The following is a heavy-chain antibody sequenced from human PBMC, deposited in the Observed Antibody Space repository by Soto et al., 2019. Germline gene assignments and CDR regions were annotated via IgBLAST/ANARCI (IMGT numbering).Heavy chain of an antibody. CDR1: GYTFTSYY. CDR2: INPSGGST. V-gene: IGHV1-46*01. J-gene: IGHJ4*02. CDR3: ARSQYSSESTGSDY. D-gene: IGHD6-25*01. Sequence: QVQLVQSGAEVKKPGASVKVSCKASGYTFTSYYMHWVRQAPGQGLEWMGIINPSGGSTSYAQNFQGRVTMTRDTSTSTVYMERSSLRSEDTPVYYCARSQYSSESTGSDYWGQGTLVTVSA.